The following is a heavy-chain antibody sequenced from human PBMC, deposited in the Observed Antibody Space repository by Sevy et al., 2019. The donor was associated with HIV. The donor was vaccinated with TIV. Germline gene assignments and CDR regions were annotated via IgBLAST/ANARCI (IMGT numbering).Heavy chain of an antibody. V-gene: IGHV3-30*01. CDR2: ISGNGVKK. J-gene: IGHJ6*02. CDR1: GFTFSSYA. CDR3: ARVNPEDPRYLEWVDYFYRYALDV. D-gene: IGHD3-3*01. Sequence: GGSLRLSCTASGFTFSSYAMHWVRRAPGKGLEWVAVISGNGVKKEYADSVKGRFVNARDDSKNTLYLQMNSLRPDDAAVYYCARVNPEDPRYLEWVDYFYRYALDVWGQGTTVTVSS.